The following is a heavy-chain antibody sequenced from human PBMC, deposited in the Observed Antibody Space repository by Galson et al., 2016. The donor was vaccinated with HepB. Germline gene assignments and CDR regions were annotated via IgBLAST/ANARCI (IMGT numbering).Heavy chain of an antibody. CDR3: ARVPSSGWFDY. J-gene: IGHJ4*02. CDR1: GFTFSSYA. V-gene: IGHV3-33*08. CDR2: IWSDGNQY. D-gene: IGHD6-19*01. Sequence: SLRLSCAASGFTFSSYAMHWVRQAPGKGLEWVAIIWSDGNQYLYADSVKGRFTISRDNSKNTLYLQMNSLRAEDTAVYYCARVPSSGWFDYWGQGTLVTVSA.